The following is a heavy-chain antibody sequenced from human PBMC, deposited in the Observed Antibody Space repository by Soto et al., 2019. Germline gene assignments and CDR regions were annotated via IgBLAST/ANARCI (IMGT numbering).Heavy chain of an antibody. CDR3: AKAGATTVTTPPFY. CDR1: GFTFSSYG. D-gene: IGHD4-17*01. J-gene: IGHJ4*02. Sequence: QVQLVESGGGVVQPGRSLRLSCAASGFTFSSYGMHWVRQAPGKGLEWVAVISYDGSNKYYADSVKGRFTISRDNSKNTLYLQMNSQRAEDTAVYYCAKAGATTVTTPPFYWGQGTPGHRLL. CDR2: ISYDGSNK. V-gene: IGHV3-30*18.